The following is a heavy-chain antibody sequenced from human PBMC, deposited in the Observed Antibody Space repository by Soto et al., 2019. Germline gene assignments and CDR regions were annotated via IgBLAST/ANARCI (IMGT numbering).Heavy chain of an antibody. CDR1: GGSFSGYY. D-gene: IGHD5-18*01. V-gene: IGHV4-34*01. J-gene: IGHJ5*02. CDR3: ARGRLWLSWKWFDP. Sequence: QVQLQQWGAGLLKPSETLSLTCAVYGGSFSGYYWSWIRQPPGKGLEWIGEINHSGSTNYNTSLKSRVTISVDTSKNQFSLKLSSVTAADTAVYYCARGRLWLSWKWFDPWGQGTLVTVSS. CDR2: INHSGST.